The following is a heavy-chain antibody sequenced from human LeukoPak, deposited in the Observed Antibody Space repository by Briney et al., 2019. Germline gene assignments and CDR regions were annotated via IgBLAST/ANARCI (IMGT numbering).Heavy chain of an antibody. D-gene: IGHD1-26*01. Sequence: ASVKVSCKTSGYTLTSYDFNWVRQATGQELEWMGWMNPNTGNTGYAQHLQGRLTITRDSSINTVYMELTSLRSEDTAVYYCARGGIIVGVDYWGLGTLVTVSS. J-gene: IGHJ4*02. CDR3: ARGGIIVGVDY. CDR2: MNPNTGNT. CDR1: GYTLTSYD. V-gene: IGHV1-8*03.